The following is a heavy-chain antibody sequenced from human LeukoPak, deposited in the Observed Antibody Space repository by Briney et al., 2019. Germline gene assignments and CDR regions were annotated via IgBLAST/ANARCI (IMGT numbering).Heavy chain of an antibody. CDR2: LSGSGHST. CDR3: AKDRIVVVPAAYFDY. V-gene: IGHV3-23*01. D-gene: IGHD2-2*01. J-gene: IGHJ4*02. Sequence: GGSLRLSCAASGFTFSSYALSWVRQAPGKGLEWVSALSGSGHSTYYAASVKGRFTISRDNSKNTLYLQMNSLRAEDTAVYYCAKDRIVVVPAAYFDYWGQGTLVTVSS. CDR1: GFTFSSYA.